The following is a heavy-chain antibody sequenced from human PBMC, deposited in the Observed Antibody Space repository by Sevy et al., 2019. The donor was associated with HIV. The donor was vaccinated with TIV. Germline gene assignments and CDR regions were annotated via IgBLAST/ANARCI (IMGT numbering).Heavy chain of an antibody. CDR3: VRGLQTHCDRTACPLDH. J-gene: IGHJ5*02. CDR2: IGTLGDT. D-gene: IGHD2-21*01. V-gene: IGHV3-13*01. Sequence: GGSLRLSCAGYGFSFSGSDMHWVRQPTGKGLEWISSIGTLGDTFYADSVKGRFTISRDNAKSSLYLVMSSLRAGDTALYYCVRGLQTHCDRTACPLDHWGQGTLVTVSS. CDR1: GFSFSGSD.